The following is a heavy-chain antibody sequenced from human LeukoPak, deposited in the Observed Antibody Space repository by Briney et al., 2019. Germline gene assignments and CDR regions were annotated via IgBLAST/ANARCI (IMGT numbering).Heavy chain of an antibody. J-gene: IGHJ4*02. V-gene: IGHV1-3*01. D-gene: IGHD3-16*02. CDR1: GYTFTSYA. CDR3: ARDGPGDYVWGSYRPFDY. CDR2: INAGNGNT. Sequence: ASVKVSCKASGYTFTSYAMHWVRQAPGQRLEWMGWINAGNGNTKYSQKFQGRVTMTRDTSTSTVYMEWSSLRFEDTAVYYCARDGPGDYVWGSYRPFDYWGQGTLVTVSS.